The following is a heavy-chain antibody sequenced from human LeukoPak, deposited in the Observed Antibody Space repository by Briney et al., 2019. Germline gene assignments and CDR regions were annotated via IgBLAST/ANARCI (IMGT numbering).Heavy chain of an antibody. CDR2: IIPIFGTA. V-gene: IGHV1-69*13. J-gene: IGHJ6*02. CDR1: GYTFTSYY. CDR3: ARGNPIAVAGTSGYYYGMDV. D-gene: IGHD6-19*01. Sequence: SVKVSCKASGYTFTSYYMHWVRQAPGQGLEWMGGIIPIFGTANYAQKFQGRVTITADESTSTAYMELSSLRSEDTAVYYCARGNPIAVAGTSGYYYGMDVWGRGTTVTVSS.